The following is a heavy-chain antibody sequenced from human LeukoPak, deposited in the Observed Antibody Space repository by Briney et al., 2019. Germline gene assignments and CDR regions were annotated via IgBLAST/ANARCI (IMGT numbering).Heavy chain of an antibody. V-gene: IGHV4-59*08. CDR1: GGSISSYY. CDR3: ASTRDSSGSDY. J-gene: IGHJ4*02. CDR2: IYYSGST. D-gene: IGHD3-22*01. Sequence: SETLSLTCTASGGSISSYYWSWIRQPPGKGLEWIGYIYYSGSTNYNPSLKSRVTISVDTSKNQFSLKLSSVTAADTAVYYCASTRDSSGSDYWGQGTLVTVSS.